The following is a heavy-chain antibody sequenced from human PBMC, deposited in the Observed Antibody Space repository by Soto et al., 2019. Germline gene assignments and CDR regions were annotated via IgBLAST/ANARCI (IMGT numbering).Heavy chain of an antibody. CDR3: ARAYLYGSGSYSPLYGYGMDV. V-gene: IGHV4-30-4*01. J-gene: IGHJ6*02. CDR2: IYYSGST. Sequence: SETLSLTCTVSGGSISSGDYYWSWIRQPPGKGLEWIGYIYYSGSTYYNPSLKSRVTISVDTSKNQFSLKLSSVTAADTAVYYCARAYLYGSGSYSPLYGYGMDVWGQGTTVTVSS. CDR1: GGSISSGDYY. D-gene: IGHD3-10*01.